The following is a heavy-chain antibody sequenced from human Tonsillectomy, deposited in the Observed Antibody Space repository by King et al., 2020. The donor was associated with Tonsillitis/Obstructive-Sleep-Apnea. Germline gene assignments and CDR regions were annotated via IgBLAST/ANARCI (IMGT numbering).Heavy chain of an antibody. J-gene: IGHJ5*02. CDR1: GGSISSSTYY. Sequence: QLQESGPGLVKPSENLSLSCSVSGGSISSSTYYWGWIRQPPGKGLEWIGNIYYSGSTYYNPSLKSRVTISVDTSKNQFFLKLSSVTAADTAVYYCAREYYSIVSCQSSREWFDPWGQGTLVTVSS. V-gene: IGHV4-39*02. D-gene: IGHD2-2*01. CDR3: AREYYSIVSCQSSREWFDP. CDR2: IYYSGST.